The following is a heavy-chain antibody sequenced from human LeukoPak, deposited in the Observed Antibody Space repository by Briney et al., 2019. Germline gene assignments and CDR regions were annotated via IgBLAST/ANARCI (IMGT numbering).Heavy chain of an antibody. J-gene: IGHJ4*02. CDR1: GFTFSSFA. Sequence: GGSLRLSCAASGFTFSSFAMSWVRQAPGKGLEWVSAISGSGGSTYYADSVKGRFTISRDNSKNTLYLQMNSLRAEDTAVYYCARRAGAYSHPYDYWGQGTLVTVSS. V-gene: IGHV3-23*01. CDR3: ARRAGAYSHPYDY. D-gene: IGHD4/OR15-4a*01. CDR2: ISGSGGST.